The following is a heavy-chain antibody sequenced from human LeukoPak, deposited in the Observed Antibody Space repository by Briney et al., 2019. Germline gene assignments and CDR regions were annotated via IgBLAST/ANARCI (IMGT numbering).Heavy chain of an antibody. CDR2: IIPIFGTA. V-gene: IGHV1-69*13. Sequence: SVKVSCKASGGTFSSYAISWVRQAPGQGLGWMGGIIPIFGTANYAQKFQGRVTITADESTSTAYMELSSLRSEDTAVYYCARGDGDYVWGTSDERGAFDIWGQGTMVTVSS. J-gene: IGHJ3*02. CDR1: GGTFSSYA. D-gene: IGHD3-16*01. CDR3: ARGDGDYVWGTSDERGAFDI.